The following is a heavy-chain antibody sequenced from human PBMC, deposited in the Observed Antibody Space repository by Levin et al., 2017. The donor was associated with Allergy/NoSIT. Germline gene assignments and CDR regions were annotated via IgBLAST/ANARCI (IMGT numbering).Heavy chain of an antibody. CDR1: GFQFSLYG. V-gene: IGHV3-30*18. CDR3: AKRGYCSGNTCQSHDASDV. Sequence: GESLKISCAASGFQFSLYGMHWVRQAPGKGLEWVALIVFDGNDQFYADSVKGRFTISRDNSKNTLYLQMSSLRENDTAIYYCAKRGYCSGNTCQSHDASDVWGQGTLVTVS. CDR2: IVFDGNDQ. D-gene: IGHD2-15*01. J-gene: IGHJ3*01.